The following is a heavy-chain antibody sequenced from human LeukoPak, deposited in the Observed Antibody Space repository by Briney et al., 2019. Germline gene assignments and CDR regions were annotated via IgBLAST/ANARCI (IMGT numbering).Heavy chain of an antibody. D-gene: IGHD6-19*01. CDR1: GFTFSSYG. V-gene: IGHV3-30*02. CDR2: IRYDGSNK. J-gene: IGHJ4*02. Sequence: GGSLRLSCAASGFTFSSYGMHWVRQAPGKGLEWVAFIRYDGSNKYYADSVKGRFTISRDNAKNSLYLQMNSLRAEDTAVYYCARGIAVAGRKLGYWGQGTLVTVSS. CDR3: ARGIAVAGRKLGY.